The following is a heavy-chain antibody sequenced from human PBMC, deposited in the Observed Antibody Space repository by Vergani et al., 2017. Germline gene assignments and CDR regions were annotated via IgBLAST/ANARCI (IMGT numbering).Heavy chain of an antibody. J-gene: IGHJ5*02. D-gene: IGHD2/OR15-2a*01. CDR3: ARDRDLYCRSTTSCHNWCDR. Sequence: QVQLQESGPGLVKPSETLSLTCTVSGAAIKDFYWSWFRQPPGKGLEWIGYVYYTGSTTYNPSLKSRVTISVDTSNNQFSLRMTYLTAADTAIYYCARDRDLYCRSTTSCHNWCDRRVQGSLVTVSS. CDR1: GAAIKDFY. CDR2: VYYTGST. V-gene: IGHV4-59*01.